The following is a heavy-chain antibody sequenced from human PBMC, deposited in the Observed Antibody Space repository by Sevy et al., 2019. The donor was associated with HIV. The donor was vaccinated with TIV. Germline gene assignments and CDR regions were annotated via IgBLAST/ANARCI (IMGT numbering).Heavy chain of an antibody. CDR1: GFAFSNYA. CDR2: ISGGGVST. D-gene: IGHD1-26*01. Sequence: GGSLRLSCVASGFAFSNYAMDWVRQAPGKGLEWVSAISGGGVSTYYADAVNGRFTISRDNSKNTLYLQMNSLRVEDTAVYYCAKSESRMGATDDFDCWGQGTLVTVSS. J-gene: IGHJ4*02. V-gene: IGHV3-23*01. CDR3: AKSESRMGATDDFDC.